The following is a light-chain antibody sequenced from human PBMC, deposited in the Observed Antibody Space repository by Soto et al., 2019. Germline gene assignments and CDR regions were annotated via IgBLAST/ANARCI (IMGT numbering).Light chain of an antibody. J-gene: IGLJ1*01. CDR3: SSYTSSSTLGV. V-gene: IGLV2-14*01. Sequence: QSALTQPASVSGSPGQSITISCTGTSSDVGGYNYVSWYQQHPGKAPKLMIYDVSNRPSGVSNRFSGSKSGNTASLTISGRQDEDEDDYYCSSYTSSSTLGVFGTGTKLTVL. CDR1: SSDVGGYNY. CDR2: DVS.